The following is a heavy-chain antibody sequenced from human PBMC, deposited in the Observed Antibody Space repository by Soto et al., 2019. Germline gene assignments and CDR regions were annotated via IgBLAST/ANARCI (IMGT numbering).Heavy chain of an antibody. D-gene: IGHD6-19*01. CDR1: GFTFSAVY. Sequence: VRLEESGGGLVKPGGSLRLSCAASGFTFSAVYMSWIRQAPNKGLEYISYISSSGTSANYADSVKGRFTISRDNAKNSLYLQMNSLRAEDTAVYYCARDRGAVTGQYFDYWGQGALVTVSS. V-gene: IGHV3-11*05. CDR3: ARDRGAVTGQYFDY. J-gene: IGHJ4*02. CDR2: ISSSGTSA.